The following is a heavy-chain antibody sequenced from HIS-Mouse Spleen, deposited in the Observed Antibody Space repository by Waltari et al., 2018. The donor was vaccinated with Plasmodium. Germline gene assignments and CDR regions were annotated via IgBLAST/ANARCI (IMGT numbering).Heavy chain of an antibody. D-gene: IGHD6-19*01. V-gene: IGHV1-18*01. CDR2: ISAYNGNI. J-gene: IGHJ3*02. CDR1: GYTFPTYG. Sequence: QVQLVQSGAEVKTPGASVKVSCKASGYTFPTYGISWWRQAPGQGLEWMGWISAYNGNIKYAQKVQGRVTMTTDTSTSTAYMELRSLRSDDTAVYYCARGSAGDGFDIWGQGTLVTVSS. CDR3: ARGSAGDGFDI.